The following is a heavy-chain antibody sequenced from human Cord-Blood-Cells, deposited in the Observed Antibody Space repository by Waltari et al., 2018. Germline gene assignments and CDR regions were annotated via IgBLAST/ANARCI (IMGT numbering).Heavy chain of an antibody. V-gene: IGHV3-30*18. CDR1: GFTFSSYG. J-gene: IGHJ4*02. Sequence: QVQLVESGGGVVQPGRSLRLSCAASGFTFSSYGMHWVRQVPGKGLEWEAVISDDVSNKYYADSVKGRFTISRDKSKNTLYLQMNSLRAEDTAVYYCAKDFRDFWRGYLDYWGQGTLVTVSS. CDR3: AKDFRDFWRGYLDY. CDR2: ISDDVSNK. D-gene: IGHD3-3*01.